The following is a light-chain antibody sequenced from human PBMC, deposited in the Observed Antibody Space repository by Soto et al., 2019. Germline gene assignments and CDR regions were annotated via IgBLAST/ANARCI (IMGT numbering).Light chain of an antibody. CDR3: QQRSNWLYT. V-gene: IGKV3-11*01. CDR1: QSVSSY. J-gene: IGKJ2*01. Sequence: EIVLTQSPATLSLSPGERDTISCRASQSVSSYLAWYQQKPGQAPRLLIYDASNRATGIPARFSGSGSGTDFTLTISSLEPEDFAVYYCQQRSNWLYTFGQGTKREIK. CDR2: DAS.